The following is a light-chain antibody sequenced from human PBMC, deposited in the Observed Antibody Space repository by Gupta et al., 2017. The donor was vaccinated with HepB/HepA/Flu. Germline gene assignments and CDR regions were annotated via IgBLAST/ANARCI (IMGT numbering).Light chain of an antibody. CDR1: SSDIGGYNY. CDR3: SSDTSSSTRV. V-gene: IGLV2-14*03. J-gene: IGLJ3*02. CDR2: DVS. Sequence: QSALTQPASVSGSPRQSITISCTGTSSDIGGYNYVSWYQQHPAKTPKLIIYDVSHRPSGVSNRFSGSKSGNTASLTISGLQAEDEADYYCSSDTSSSTRVFGGGSKVTVL.